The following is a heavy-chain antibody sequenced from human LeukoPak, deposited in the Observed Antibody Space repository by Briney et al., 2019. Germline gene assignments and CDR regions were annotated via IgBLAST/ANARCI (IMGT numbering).Heavy chain of an antibody. V-gene: IGHV3-48*02. CDR2: ISSSSSTI. CDR3: ARTLRDGYNYGVDY. J-gene: IGHJ4*02. Sequence: GGSLRLSCAASGFTFDDYAMNWVRQAPGKGLEWVSYISSSSSTIYYADSVKGRLTISRDNAKNSLYLQMNSLRDEDTAVYYCARTLRDGYNYGVDYWGQGTLVTVSS. CDR1: GFTFDDYA. D-gene: IGHD5-24*01.